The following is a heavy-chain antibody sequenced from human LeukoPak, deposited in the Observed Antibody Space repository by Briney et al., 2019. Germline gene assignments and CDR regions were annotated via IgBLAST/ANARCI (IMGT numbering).Heavy chain of an antibody. CDR1: GGSISSYY. J-gene: IGHJ3*02. CDR3: ARGVTVLRYFDWFWNAFGI. Sequence: SETLSLTCTVPGGSISSYYWSWIRQPPGKGLEWIGYIYYSGSTNYNPSLKSRVTISVDTSKNQFSLKLSSVTAADTAVYYCARGVTVLRYFDWFWNAFGIWGQGTMVTVSS. D-gene: IGHD3-9*01. V-gene: IGHV4-59*01. CDR2: IYYSGST.